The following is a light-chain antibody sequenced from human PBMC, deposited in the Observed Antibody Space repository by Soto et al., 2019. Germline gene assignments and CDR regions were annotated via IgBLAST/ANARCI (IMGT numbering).Light chain of an antibody. J-gene: IGKJ2*03. CDR1: QSFGRW. Sequence: DIQMTQSPSTLSASVGDRVTITCRASQSFGRWLAWYQQKPGKAPELLIYKTSTLERGVPSRFSGSGSGTQFTLTISRLQPDDFATYYCQEYTTGPGYSCGQGTRLEIK. CDR3: QEYTTGPGYS. CDR2: KTS. V-gene: IGKV1-5*03.